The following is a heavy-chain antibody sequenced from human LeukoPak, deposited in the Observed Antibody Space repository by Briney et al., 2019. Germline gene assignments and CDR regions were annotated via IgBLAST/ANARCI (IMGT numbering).Heavy chain of an antibody. CDR1: GFTFSSYA. J-gene: IGHJ4*02. V-gene: IGHV3-21*01. Sequence: GGSLRRSCAASGFTFSSYAMSWVRQAPGKGLEWVSSITSRSSYIYYADSVKGRFTISRDNAKNSLYLQMNSLRAEDTAVYYCARVATIAGTDYWGQGTLVTVSS. CDR3: ARVATIAGTDY. D-gene: IGHD5-12*01. CDR2: ITSRSSYI.